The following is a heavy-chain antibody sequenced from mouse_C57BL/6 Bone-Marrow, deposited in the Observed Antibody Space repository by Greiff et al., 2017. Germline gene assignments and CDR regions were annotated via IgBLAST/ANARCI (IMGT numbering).Heavy chain of an antibody. V-gene: IGHV6-3*01. CDR3: TSDYGYAMDY. CDR2: IRLKSDNYAT. J-gene: IGHJ4*01. CDR1: GFTFSNYW. Sequence: EVMLVESGGGLVQPGGSMKLSCVASGFTFSNYWMNWVRQSPEKGLEWVAQIRLKSDNYATHYAESVKGRFTISRDDSKSSVYLQMNNLRAEDTGIYYGTSDYGYAMDYWGQGTSVTVSS. D-gene: IGHD2-4*01.